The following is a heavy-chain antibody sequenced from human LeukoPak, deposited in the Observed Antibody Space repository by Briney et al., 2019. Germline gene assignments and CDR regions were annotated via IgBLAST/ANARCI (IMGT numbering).Heavy chain of an antibody. J-gene: IGHJ4*02. Sequence: ASVKVSCKASGGTFSSYAISWVRQAPGQGLEWMGGIIPIFGTANYAQKFQGRVTTTRDTSTSTVYMELSSLRSEDTAVYYCARETLRIAARLRSHDCGYWGQGTLVTVSS. CDR3: ARETLRIAARLRSHDCGY. CDR2: IIPIFGTA. D-gene: IGHD6-6*01. CDR1: GGTFSSYA. V-gene: IGHV1-69*05.